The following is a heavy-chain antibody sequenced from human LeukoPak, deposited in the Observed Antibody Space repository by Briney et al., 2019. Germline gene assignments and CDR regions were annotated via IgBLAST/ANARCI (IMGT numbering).Heavy chain of an antibody. CDR2: ISSSGSTI. V-gene: IGHV3-11*04. Sequence: PGGSLRLSCAASGFTFSDYYMSWIRQAPGKGLEWVSYISSSGSTIYYADSVKGRFTISRDNAKNSLYLQMNSLRAEDTAVYYCANSYSSSSSAEYFQHWGQGTLVTVSS. CDR1: GFTFSDYY. D-gene: IGHD6-6*01. CDR3: ANSYSSSSSAEYFQH. J-gene: IGHJ1*01.